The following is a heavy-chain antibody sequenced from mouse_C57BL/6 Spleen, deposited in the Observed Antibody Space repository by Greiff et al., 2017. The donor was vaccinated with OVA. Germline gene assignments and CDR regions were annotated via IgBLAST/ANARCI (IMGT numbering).Heavy chain of an antibody. D-gene: IGHD2-10*01. CDR1: GYTFTDYE. V-gene: IGHV1-15*01. CDR3: TRGGTYYGNYFDY. Sequence: VQLQQSGAELVRPGASVTLSCKASGYTFTDYEMHWVKQTPVHGLEWIGAIDPETGGTAYNQKFKGKAILTADKSSSTAYMELRSLTSEDSAVYYCTRGGTYYGNYFDYWGQGTTLTVSS. J-gene: IGHJ2*01. CDR2: IDPETGGT.